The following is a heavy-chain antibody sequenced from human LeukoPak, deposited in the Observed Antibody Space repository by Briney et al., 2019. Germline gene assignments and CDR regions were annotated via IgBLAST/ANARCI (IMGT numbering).Heavy chain of an antibody. V-gene: IGHV4-59*08. CDR2: ISHSGST. J-gene: IGHJ4*02. CDR3: ARHGPYCSSTSCYFIV. D-gene: IGHD2-2*01. CDR1: GDSISNFY. Sequence: SETLSLTCSVSGDSISNFYWSWIRQPPGKGLEWIGYISHSGSTNYNPSLKSRVTISLDTSKNQFSLKLSSVTAADTAVYYCARHGPYCSSTSCYFIVWGQGTLVTVSS.